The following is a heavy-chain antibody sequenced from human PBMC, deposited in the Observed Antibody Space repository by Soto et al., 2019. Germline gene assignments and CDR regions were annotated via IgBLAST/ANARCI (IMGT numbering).Heavy chain of an antibody. CDR2: IYYSGST. V-gene: IGHV4-39*01. CDR1: GGSISSSSYY. D-gene: IGHD3-22*01. J-gene: IGHJ6*02. Sequence: QLQLQESGPGLVKPSETLSLTCTVSGGSISSSSYYWGWIRQLPGKGLEWIGSIYYSGSTYYNPSLKSRVTISVETSKNQFSLKLSSVTAADTAVYYCARRLYYDSSGFEGGGMDVWGQGTTVTVSS. CDR3: ARRLYYDSSGFEGGGMDV.